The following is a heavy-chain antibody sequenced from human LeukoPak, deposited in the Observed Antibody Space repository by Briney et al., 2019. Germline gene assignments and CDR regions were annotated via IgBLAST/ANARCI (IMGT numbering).Heavy chain of an antibody. CDR2: IYSSGST. V-gene: IGHV4-59*01. Sequence: PSETLSLTCTVSGGSISGYYWSWIRQPPGKGLEWIGYIYSSGSTNYNPSLKSRVTISIDTSKNPFSLKLSSVTAADTAVYYCAREGTTVTHFDYWGQGTLVTVSS. CDR3: AREGTTVTHFDY. J-gene: IGHJ4*02. D-gene: IGHD4-11*01. CDR1: GGSISGYY.